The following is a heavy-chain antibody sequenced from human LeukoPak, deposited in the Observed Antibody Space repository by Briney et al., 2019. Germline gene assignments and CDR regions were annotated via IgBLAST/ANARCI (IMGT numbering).Heavy chain of an antibody. Sequence: GGSLRLSCAASDLTFSTFTMHWVRQAPGKGLEWLPSISSSSRTINYADSVQGRFTVSRDNANSSMFLQMNELRREDTAVYYCAKGSPRGGFDSWGQGTLVTVSS. J-gene: IGHJ5*01. CDR1: DLTFSTFT. CDR3: AKGSPRGGFDS. CDR2: ISSSSRTI. D-gene: IGHD1-14*01. V-gene: IGHV3-48*01.